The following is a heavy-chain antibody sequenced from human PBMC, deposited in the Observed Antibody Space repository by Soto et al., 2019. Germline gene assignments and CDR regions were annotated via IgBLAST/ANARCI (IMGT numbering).Heavy chain of an antibody. J-gene: IGHJ6*02. V-gene: IGHV3-30-3*01. CDR1: GFTFSSYA. D-gene: IGHD2-2*01. CDR3: ARERLDYIVVVPAAIPAYYGMDV. Sequence: GGSLRLSCAASGFTFSSYAMHWVRQAPGKGLEWVAVTSYDGSNKYYADSVKGRFTISRDNSKNTLYLQMNSLRAEDTAVYYCARERLDYIVVVPAAIPAYYGMDVWGQGTTVTVSS. CDR2: TSYDGSNK.